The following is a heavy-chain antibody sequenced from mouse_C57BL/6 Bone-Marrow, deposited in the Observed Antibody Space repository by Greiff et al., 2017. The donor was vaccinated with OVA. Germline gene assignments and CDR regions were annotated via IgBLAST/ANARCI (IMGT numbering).Heavy chain of an antibody. D-gene: IGHD2-12*01. V-gene: IGHV1-15*01. J-gene: IGHJ2*01. CDR2: IDPETGGT. CDR3: TRIYN. CDR1: GYTFTDYE. Sequence: VKLMESGAELVRPGASVTLSCKASGYTFTDYEMHWVKQTPVHGLEWIGAIDPETGGTAYNQKFKGKAILTADKSSSTAYMELRSLTSEDSAVYYCTRIYNWGQGTTLTVSS.